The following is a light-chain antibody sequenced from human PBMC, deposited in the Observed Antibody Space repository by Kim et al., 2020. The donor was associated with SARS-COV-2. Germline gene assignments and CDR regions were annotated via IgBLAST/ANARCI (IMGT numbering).Light chain of an antibody. V-gene: IGKV4-1*01. CDR2: WAS. Sequence: DIVMTQSPDSLAVSLGERATIICKSSQSVLYSSTNKNYLAWYQQKPGQPPKLLIYWASTRESGVPDRFSGSGSGTDFTLTISSLQAEDVAVYYCQQYYSSPRTFGPGTKVDIK. CDR1: QSVLYSSTNKNY. J-gene: IGKJ1*01. CDR3: QQYYSSPRT.